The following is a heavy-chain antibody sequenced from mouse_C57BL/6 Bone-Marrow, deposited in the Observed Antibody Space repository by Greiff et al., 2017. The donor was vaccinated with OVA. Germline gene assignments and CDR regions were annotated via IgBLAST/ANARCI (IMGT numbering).Heavy chain of an antibody. CDR2: IDPANGNT. V-gene: IGHV14-3*01. CDR3: ARRVRYGSSYWYFDV. CDR1: GFNIKNTY. Sequence: VQLQQSVAELVRPGASVKLSCTASGFNIKNTYMHWVKQRPEQGLEWIGRIDPANGNTKYAQKFQGKATITADTSSSTAYMQLSSLTSEDSAVYYCARRVRYGSSYWYFDVWGTGTTVTVSS. J-gene: IGHJ1*03. D-gene: IGHD1-1*01.